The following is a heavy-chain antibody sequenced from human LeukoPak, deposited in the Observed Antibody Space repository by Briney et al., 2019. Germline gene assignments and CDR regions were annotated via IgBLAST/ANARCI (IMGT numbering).Heavy chain of an antibody. V-gene: IGHV4-61*02. CDR3: ARDRYYYDSSGYRFDY. Sequence: PSVTLSLTCTVSGDSISSGTYYWSWIRQPAGKGLEWIGRIYTSGSTNYNPSLKSRVTISVDTSKNQFSLKLSSVTAADTAVYYCARDRYYYDSSGYRFDYWGQGTLVTVSS. D-gene: IGHD3-22*01. J-gene: IGHJ4*02. CDR1: GDSISSGTYY. CDR2: IYTSGST.